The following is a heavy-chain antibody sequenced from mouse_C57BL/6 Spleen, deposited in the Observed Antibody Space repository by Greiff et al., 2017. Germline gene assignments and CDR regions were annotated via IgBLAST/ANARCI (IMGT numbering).Heavy chain of an antibody. CDR1: GYTFTSYW. CDR3: APLITTVVAGY. CDR2: IHPNSGST. Sequence: QVQLQQPGAELVKPGASVKLSCKASGYTFTSYWMHWVKQRPGQGLEWIGMIHPNSGSTNYNEKFKSKATLTVDKSSSTAYMQLSSLTSEDSAVYYCAPLITTVVAGYWGQGTTLTVSS. J-gene: IGHJ2*01. D-gene: IGHD1-1*01. V-gene: IGHV1-64*01.